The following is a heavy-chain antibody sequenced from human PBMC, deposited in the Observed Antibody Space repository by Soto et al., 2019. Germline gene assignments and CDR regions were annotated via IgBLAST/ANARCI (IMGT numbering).Heavy chain of an antibody. V-gene: IGHV1-69*12. CDR3: ARVMIFGVVNVYYGMDV. CDR1: GGTFSSYT. CDR2: IIPIFGTA. Sequence: QVQLVQSGAEVKKPGSSVKVSCKASGGTFSSYTISWVRQAPGQGLEWMGGIIPIFGTANYAQKFQGRVTITADESTSTAYMELSSLRSEDTAVYYCARVMIFGVVNVYYGMDVWGQGTTVTVSS. J-gene: IGHJ6*02. D-gene: IGHD3-3*01.